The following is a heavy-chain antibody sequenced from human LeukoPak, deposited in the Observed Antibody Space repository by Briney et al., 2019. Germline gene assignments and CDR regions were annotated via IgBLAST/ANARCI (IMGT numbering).Heavy chain of an antibody. D-gene: IGHD6-13*01. V-gene: IGHV3-23*01. CDR2: ISGNGGTT. Sequence: QTGGSLRLSCAASGFTFSSYAMSWVRQGPGKGLEWVSAISGNGGTTYYADSVKGRFTISRDNSKNTLYLQMNSLRAEDTAVYYCAKGVGTAAAGPGVFDYWGQGTLVTVSS. J-gene: IGHJ4*02. CDR3: AKGVGTAAAGPGVFDY. CDR1: GFTFSSYA.